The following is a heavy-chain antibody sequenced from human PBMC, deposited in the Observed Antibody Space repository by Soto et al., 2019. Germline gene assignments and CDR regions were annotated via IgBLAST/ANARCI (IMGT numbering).Heavy chain of an antibody. Sequence: VASVKVSCKASGDTLTIDGISWVRQAPGQGLEWMGWISAYNGNTNYAQKLQGRVTMTTDTSTSTAYMELRSLRSDDTAVYYCAREDPNVDYWGQGTLVTVSS. V-gene: IGHV1-18*01. CDR1: GDTLTIDG. J-gene: IGHJ4*02. CDR3: AREDPNVDY. CDR2: ISAYNGNT.